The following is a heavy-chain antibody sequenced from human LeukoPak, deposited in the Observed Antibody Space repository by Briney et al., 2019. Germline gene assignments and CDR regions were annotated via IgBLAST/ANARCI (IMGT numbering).Heavy chain of an antibody. Sequence: GGSLRLSCAASGLIFSGSWMNWVRQAPGKGLEWVATINPDGNKKGVADSVRGRFTISRDDAENSLYLQMNSLRAEDTAVYYCARDIAYKKFDYWGQGTLVTVSS. CDR2: INPDGNKK. CDR1: GLIFSGSW. J-gene: IGHJ4*02. CDR3: ARDIAYKKFDY. V-gene: IGHV3-7*03. D-gene: IGHD2-21*01.